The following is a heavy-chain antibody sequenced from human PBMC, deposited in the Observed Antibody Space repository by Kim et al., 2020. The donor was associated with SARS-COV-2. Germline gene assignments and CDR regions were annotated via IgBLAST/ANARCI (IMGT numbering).Heavy chain of an antibody. Sequence: GGSLRLSCAASGFTFSSYSMNWVRQAPGKGLEWVSSISSSSSYIYYADSVKGRFTISRDNAKNSLYLQMNSLRAEATAVYYCAGPRGYSGNDAFDIWDQGTIVTVSS. CDR2: ISSSSSYI. J-gene: IGHJ3*02. CDR3: AGPRGYSGNDAFDI. CDR1: GFTFSSYS. D-gene: IGHD3-22*01. V-gene: IGHV3-21*01.